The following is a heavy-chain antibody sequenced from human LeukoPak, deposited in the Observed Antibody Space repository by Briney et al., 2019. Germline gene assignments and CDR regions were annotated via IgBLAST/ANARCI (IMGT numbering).Heavy chain of an antibody. Sequence: GGSLRLSCAASGFTVSSNYMSLVRQAPGKGMKWVSVIYSGGSTYYADSVKGRFTISRDNSKNTLYLQMNSLRAEDTAVYYCARAPKDFWSGYGAFDIWGQGTMVTVSS. D-gene: IGHD3-3*01. J-gene: IGHJ3*02. V-gene: IGHV3-66*02. CDR3: ARAPKDFWSGYGAFDI. CDR1: GFTVSSNY. CDR2: IYSGGST.